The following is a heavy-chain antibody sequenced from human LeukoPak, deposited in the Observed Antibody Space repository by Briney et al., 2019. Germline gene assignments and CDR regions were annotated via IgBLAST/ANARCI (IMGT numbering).Heavy chain of an antibody. Sequence: SETLSLTCAVYGGSFSGYYWSWIRQPPGKGLEWIGEINHSGSTNYNPSLKSRVTISVDTSKNQFSLKLSSVTAADTAVYCCARDGYSYGYTFDYWGQGTLVTVSS. V-gene: IGHV4-34*01. J-gene: IGHJ4*02. D-gene: IGHD5-18*01. CDR3: ARDGYSYGYTFDY. CDR2: INHSGST. CDR1: GGSFSGYY.